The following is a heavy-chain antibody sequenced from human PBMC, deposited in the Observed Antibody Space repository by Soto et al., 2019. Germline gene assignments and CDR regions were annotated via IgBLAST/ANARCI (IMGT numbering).Heavy chain of an antibody. CDR2: ISYDGSNK. CDR3: AKSIPPGIAAAGPVVNDY. V-gene: IGHV3-30*18. D-gene: IGHD6-13*01. J-gene: IGHJ4*02. CDR1: GFTFSSYG. Sequence: GSLRLSCAASGFTFSSYGMHWVRQAPGKGLEWVAVISYDGSNKYYADSVKGRFTISRDNSKNTLYLQMNSLRAEDTAVYYCAKSIPPGIAAAGPVVNDYWGQGTLVTVSS.